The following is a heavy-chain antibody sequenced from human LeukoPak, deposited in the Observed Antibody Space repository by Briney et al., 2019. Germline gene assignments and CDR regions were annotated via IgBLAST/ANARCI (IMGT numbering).Heavy chain of an antibody. CDR1: GFTFSSYS. CDR2: ISSSNSTI. Sequence: GGSLRRYCAGSGFTFSSYSMNWVRQAPGMGLKWVSYISSSNSTIYYADSVKGRFTISRDNAKNSLYLQMNSLRAEATAVYYCLTIVETTIDGFDIWGQGAMVTVSS. D-gene: IGHD1-26*01. J-gene: IGHJ3*02. CDR3: LTIVETTIDGFDI. V-gene: IGHV3-48*01.